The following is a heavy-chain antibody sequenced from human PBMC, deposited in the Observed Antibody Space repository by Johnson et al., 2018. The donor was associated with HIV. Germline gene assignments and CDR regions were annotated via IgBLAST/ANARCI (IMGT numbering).Heavy chain of an antibody. D-gene: IGHD5-12*01. Sequence: EVQLVESGGGLVQPGGSLRLSCGASGFTFSDHWMQWVRQAPGKGLVWVSRINGDGSRTNYADAVKGRFTISRDKAKNTLHLQMKSLRVEETAVYYWARGGGYSGYDRGGRAFDIWGQGTMVTVSS. J-gene: IGHJ3*02. CDR3: ARGGGYSGYDRGGRAFDI. CDR2: INGDGSRT. CDR1: GFTFSDHW. V-gene: IGHV3-74*01.